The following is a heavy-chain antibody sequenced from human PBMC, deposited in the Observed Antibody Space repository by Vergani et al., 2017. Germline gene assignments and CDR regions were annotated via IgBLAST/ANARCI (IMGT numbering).Heavy chain of an antibody. CDR1: GYTFTSYD. D-gene: IGHD4-11*01. J-gene: IGHJ6*02. V-gene: IGHV1-8*01. Sequence: QVQLVQSGAEVKKPGASVKVSCKASGYTFTSYDINWVRQATGQGLEWMGWMNPNSCNTGYAQKFQGRVTMTRNTSISTAYMELSSLRSEDTAVYYCARGLGSHDYSNYWQYYYYYGMDVWGQGTTVTVSS. CDR2: MNPNSCNT. CDR3: ARGLGSHDYSNYWQYYYYYGMDV.